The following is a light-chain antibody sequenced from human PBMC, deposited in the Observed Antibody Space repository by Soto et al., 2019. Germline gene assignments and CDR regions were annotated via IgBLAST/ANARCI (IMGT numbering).Light chain of an antibody. J-gene: IGLJ1*01. CDR2: DVS. Sequence: SFVTRASSGNGAAREVINIFRNGKSSELGDSNYVSWYQQHPGKAPKLVIYDVSNRPSGVSNRFSGSKSANTASLTISGLQAEDEADYYCSSFRSSSTSYVFGTGTKVTVL. V-gene: IGLV2-14*03. CDR3: SSFRSSSTSYV. CDR1: SSELGDSNY.